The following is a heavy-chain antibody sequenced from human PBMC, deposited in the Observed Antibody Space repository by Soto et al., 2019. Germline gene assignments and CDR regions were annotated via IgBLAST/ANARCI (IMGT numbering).Heavy chain of an antibody. J-gene: IGHJ1*01. Sequence: ASVKVSCKASGYTFTDCFVHWVRHAPGQGLEWMGWINPHDGGTKYAQKFQGRVTMTWDTSISTAFTELNGLRPDDTAIYFCARAGSFGVDEYFQYWGEGSLVTVSS. CDR2: INPHDGGT. V-gene: IGHV1-2*02. D-gene: IGHD3-3*02. CDR1: GYTFTDCF. CDR3: ARAGSFGVDEYFQY.